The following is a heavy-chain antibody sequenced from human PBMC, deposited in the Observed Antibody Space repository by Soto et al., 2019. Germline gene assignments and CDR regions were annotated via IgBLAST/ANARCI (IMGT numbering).Heavy chain of an antibody. CDR2: IGSDGRPT. D-gene: IGHD6-19*01. Sequence: GSLRLSCVAAGFPFSSYWMHWIRQVPGKWLMWVSQIGSDGRPTTYADSVKGRFTISRDNSKNTLYLQMDRLRVDDTAVYFCARDSSGPFDYWGQGILVTVSS. CDR1: GFPFSSYW. CDR3: ARDSSGPFDY. V-gene: IGHV3-74*03. J-gene: IGHJ4*02.